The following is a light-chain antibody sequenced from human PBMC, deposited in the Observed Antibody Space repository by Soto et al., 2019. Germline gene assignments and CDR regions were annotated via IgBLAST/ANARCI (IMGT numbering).Light chain of an antibody. V-gene: IGKV1-9*01. CDR3: QQLNSYPQT. CDR1: QGISSY. CDR2: AAS. Sequence: IQLTQSPSSLSASVGDRVTITCRASQGISSYLAWYQQKPGKAPKLLIYAASTLQSGVPSRFSGSGSGTDFTLIISSLQPEDFATYYCQQLNSYPQTFGQGTKLEIK. J-gene: IGKJ2*01.